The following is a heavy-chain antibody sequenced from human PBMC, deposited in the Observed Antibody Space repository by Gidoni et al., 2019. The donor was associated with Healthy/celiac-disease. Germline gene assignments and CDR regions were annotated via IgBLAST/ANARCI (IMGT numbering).Heavy chain of an antibody. CDR2: ISGSGGST. D-gene: IGHD2-2*01. CDR3: AKDAQDIVVVPAAVFDL. Sequence: EVQLLESGGGLVQPGGSLRLSWAASGFTFSSYAMSWVRQAPGKGLEWVSAISGSGGSTYYADSVKGRFTISIDNSKNTLYLQMNSLRAEDTAVYYCAKDAQDIVVVPAAVFDLWGRGTLVTVSS. V-gene: IGHV3-23*01. CDR1: GFTFSSYA. J-gene: IGHJ2*01.